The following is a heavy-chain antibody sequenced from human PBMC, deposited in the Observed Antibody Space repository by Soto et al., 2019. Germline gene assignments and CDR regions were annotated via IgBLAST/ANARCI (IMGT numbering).Heavy chain of an antibody. V-gene: IGHV4-39*01. CDR3: GRVVEGATRHSDFDS. Sequence: PSETLSLTCAVSGVSIHNSHSFWGWIRQPPGKGLEFIGSMYYIGGANYNQSLKSRVTISLDTFKNQFSLTVNSVTAADTAIYYCGRVVEGATRHSDFDSWGQGTLVTVSS. J-gene: IGHJ5*01. CDR2: MYYIGGA. CDR1: GVSIHNSHSF. D-gene: IGHD2-15*01.